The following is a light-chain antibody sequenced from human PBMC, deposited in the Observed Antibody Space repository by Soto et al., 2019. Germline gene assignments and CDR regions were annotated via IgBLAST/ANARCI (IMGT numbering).Light chain of an antibody. V-gene: IGKV3-15*01. Sequence: EVVMTQSPATLSVSPGERATLSCRASQSVGSNLAWYQQKPGQAPSLLIYGASTRATGIPARFSGSGSGTVFTLIISSLQSEDFAGYYCQQYNYWTPWTFGRGTKVEIK. J-gene: IGKJ1*01. CDR3: QQYNYWTPWT. CDR1: QSVGSN. CDR2: GAS.